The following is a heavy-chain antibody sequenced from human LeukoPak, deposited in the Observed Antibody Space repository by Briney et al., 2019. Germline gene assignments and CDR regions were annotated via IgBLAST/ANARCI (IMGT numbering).Heavy chain of an antibody. V-gene: IGHV4-59*08. CDR1: GGSISSYY. CDR3: ARLVGYYDSSGLLDY. CDR2: IYYSGST. J-gene: IGHJ4*02. D-gene: IGHD3-22*01. Sequence: SETLSLTCTVSGGSISSYYWSWIRQPPGKGLEWIGYIYYSGSTNYNPSLKSRLTISVDTSKNQFSLKLSSVTAADTAVYYCARLVGYYDSSGLLDYWGQGTLVTVSS.